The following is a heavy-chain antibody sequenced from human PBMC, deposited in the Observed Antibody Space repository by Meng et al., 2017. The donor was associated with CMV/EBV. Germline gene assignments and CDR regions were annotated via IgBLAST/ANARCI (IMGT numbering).Heavy chain of an antibody. D-gene: IGHD2-15*01. CDR2: IYTSGST. Sequence: QVHLQESAPGRVKPSEPLSLPWTVSGGSISSYYWSWIRQPAGKGLEWIGRIYTSGSTNYNPSLKSRVTMSVDTSKNQFSLKLSSVTAADTAVYYCARSMVVAGDWFDPWGQGTLVTVSS. CDR1: GGSISSYY. CDR3: ARSMVVAGDWFDP. V-gene: IGHV4-4*07. J-gene: IGHJ5*02.